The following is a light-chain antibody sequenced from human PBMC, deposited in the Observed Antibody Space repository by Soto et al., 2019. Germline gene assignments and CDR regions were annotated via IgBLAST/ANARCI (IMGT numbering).Light chain of an antibody. J-gene: IGLJ1*01. CDR1: NREVGSSNL. CDR2: EGS. V-gene: IGLV2-23*01. Sequence: LTHAVSGTRVALEGRRIIHTRNNREVGSSNLVSWYQQHPGKAPKLIIYEGSRRPSGVSGRFSGSKSGNTASLTISGLQAEDEADYYCCSFAGSSTFYVFGTGTKVTVL. CDR3: CSFAGSSTFYV.